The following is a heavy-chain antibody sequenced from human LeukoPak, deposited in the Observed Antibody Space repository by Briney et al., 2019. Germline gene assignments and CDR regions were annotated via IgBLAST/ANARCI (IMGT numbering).Heavy chain of an antibody. D-gene: IGHD3-10*01. CDR2: IYDSGST. J-gene: IGHJ5*02. Sequence: SETLSLTCTVSGGSISFYYWSWIRQPPGKGPEWIGYIYDSGSTNYNPSLKSRVTISVDTSKNQSSLKLSSVTAADTAVYFCARRGPESYYNNWFDPWGQGTLVTVSS. CDR3: ARRGPESYYNNWFDP. CDR1: GGSISFYY. V-gene: IGHV4-59*08.